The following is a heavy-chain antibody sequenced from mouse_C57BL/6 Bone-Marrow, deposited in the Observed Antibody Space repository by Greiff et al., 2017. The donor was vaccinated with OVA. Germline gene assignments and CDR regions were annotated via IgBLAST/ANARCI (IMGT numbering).Heavy chain of an antibody. CDR1: GYTFTSYG. V-gene: IGHV1-81*01. D-gene: IGHD3-3*01. Sequence: QVQLQQSGAELARPGASVKLSCKASGYTFTSYGISWVKQRTGQGLEWIGEIYPRSGNTYYNEKFKGKATLTADKSSSTAYMELRSLTSEDSAVYFCARWGGGTPYFDYWGQGTTLTVSS. CDR2: IYPRSGNT. CDR3: ARWGGGTPYFDY. J-gene: IGHJ2*01.